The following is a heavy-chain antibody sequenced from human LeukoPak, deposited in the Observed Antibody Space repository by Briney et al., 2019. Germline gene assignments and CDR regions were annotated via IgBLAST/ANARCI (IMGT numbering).Heavy chain of an antibody. CDR1: GYTFTGYY. D-gene: IGHD2-2*01. J-gene: IGHJ5*02. Sequence: ASVKVSCKASGYTFTGYYMHWVQQAPGQGLEWMGRINPNSGGTNYAQKFQGRVTMTRDTSISTAYMELSRLRSNDTAVYYCAILGYCSSTSCPSGWFDPWGQGTLVTVSS. V-gene: IGHV1-2*06. CDR3: AILGYCSSTSCPSGWFDP. CDR2: INPNSGGT.